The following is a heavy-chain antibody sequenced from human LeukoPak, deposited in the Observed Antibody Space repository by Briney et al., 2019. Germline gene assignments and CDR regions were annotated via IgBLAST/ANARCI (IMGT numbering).Heavy chain of an antibody. D-gene: IGHD3-10*01. CDR3: ARELDGNGGWFDP. CDR2: VYYSGST. CDR1: GDSISDYY. V-gene: IGHV4-59*01. Sequence: SETLSLTCTASGDSISDYYWSWIRQPPGKGLEWIGEVYYSGSTHYNPSLKSRVTISVDTSKNQFSLSLRSVTTADTAVYFCARELDGNGGWFDPWGQGTLVIVSS. J-gene: IGHJ5*02.